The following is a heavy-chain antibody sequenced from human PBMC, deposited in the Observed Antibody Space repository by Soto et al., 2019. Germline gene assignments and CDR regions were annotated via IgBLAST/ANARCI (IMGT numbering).Heavy chain of an antibody. D-gene: IGHD4-17*01. CDR2: IWYDGSNK. V-gene: IGHV3-33*01. CDR1: GFTFSSYG. J-gene: IGHJ4*02. Sequence: QVQLVESGGGVVQPGRSLRLSCAASGFTFSSYGMHWVRQAPGKGLEWGAVIWYDGSNKYYADSVKGRFTISRDNSKNTLYLQMNSLRAEDTAVYYCARGGPYGDYWGQGTLVTVSS. CDR3: ARGGPYGDY.